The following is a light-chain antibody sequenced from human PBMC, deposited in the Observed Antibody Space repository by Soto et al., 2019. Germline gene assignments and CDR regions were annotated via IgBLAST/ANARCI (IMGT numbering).Light chain of an antibody. CDR3: LQHNNWWT. V-gene: IGKV3-15*01. Sequence: EIVMTQSPATLSVSPGERATLSCRASQSVSSNLVWYQQKPGQAPRLLIYGASSRATCVPVRFSGSGSGTEFTLTINSLQSEDFAVYYCLQHNNWWTFGQGTKVEVK. CDR1: QSVSSN. CDR2: GAS. J-gene: IGKJ1*01.